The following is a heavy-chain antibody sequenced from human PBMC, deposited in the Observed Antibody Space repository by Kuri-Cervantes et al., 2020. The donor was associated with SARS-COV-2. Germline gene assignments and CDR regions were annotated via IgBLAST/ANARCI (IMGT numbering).Heavy chain of an antibody. J-gene: IGHJ4*02. Sequence: GESLKISCAASGFTFSSYAMHWARQAPGKGLEWVAVISYDGSNKYYADSVKGRFTISRDNSKNTLYLQMNSLRAEETAVYYCARETRRTGLSYWGQGTLVTVSS. V-gene: IGHV3-30*14. D-gene: IGHD2/OR15-2a*01. CDR2: ISYDGSNK. CDR3: ARETRRTGLSY. CDR1: GFTFSSYA.